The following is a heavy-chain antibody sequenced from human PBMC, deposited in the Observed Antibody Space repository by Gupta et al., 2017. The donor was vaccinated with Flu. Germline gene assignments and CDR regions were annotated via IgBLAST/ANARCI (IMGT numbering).Heavy chain of an antibody. Sequence: QVHLVQSGAEVKKPGAAVKVSCQASGYTFSNYGISWVRQAPGQVLEWMGWLSTYNGNTNFAQKLQGRATMTPDTSTNTAYMALRSLRSDDTAVYYCARYLLYSSGQVFDYWGQGTLVTVSS. J-gene: IGHJ4*02. CDR2: LSTYNGNT. V-gene: IGHV1-18*01. D-gene: IGHD6-19*01. CDR3: ARYLLYSSGQVFDY. CDR1: GYTFSNYG.